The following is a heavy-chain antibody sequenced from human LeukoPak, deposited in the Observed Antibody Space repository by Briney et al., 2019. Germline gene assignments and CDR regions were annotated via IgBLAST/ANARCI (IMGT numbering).Heavy chain of an antibody. CDR3: ARDKWLDY. D-gene: IGHD6-19*01. V-gene: IGHV3-7*05. CDR1: GFTFSNYW. Sequence: GGSLRLSCEASGFTFSNYWMSWVRQAPGKGLEWVANINQDAGGKYYVDSVKGRFTISRENAKSSLYLQMNSLRAEDTAVYYCARDKWLDYWGQGTLVTVSS. J-gene: IGHJ4*02. CDR2: INQDAGGK.